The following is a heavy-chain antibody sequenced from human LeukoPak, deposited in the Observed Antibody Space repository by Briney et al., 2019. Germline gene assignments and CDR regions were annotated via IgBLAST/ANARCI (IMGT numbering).Heavy chain of an antibody. D-gene: IGHD3-16*02. Sequence: PSETLSLTCTVSGGSISSYYWSWIRQPAGKGLEWIGHIYTSGSTNYNPSLKSRVTISIDTSKNQISLNVSSVTAADTAVYYCARIGLGELSFLPEEAFDIWGQGTMVTVSS. J-gene: IGHJ3*02. CDR1: GGSISSYY. V-gene: IGHV4-4*07. CDR2: IYTSGST. CDR3: ARIGLGELSFLPEEAFDI.